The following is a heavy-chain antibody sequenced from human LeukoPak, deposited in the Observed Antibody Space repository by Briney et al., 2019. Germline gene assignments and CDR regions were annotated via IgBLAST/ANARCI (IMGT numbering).Heavy chain of an antibody. CDR2: INPNSGGT. V-gene: IGHV1-2*02. CDR3: ARGPPGRVHDSSKKGLFDP. Sequence: GASVKVSCKASGYTFTGYYMHWVRQAPGQGLEWMGWINPNSGGTNYAQKFQGRVTLTRDTSTSTVYMELSSLRSEDTAVYYCARGPPGRVHDSSKKGLFDPWGQGTLVTVSS. J-gene: IGHJ5*02. CDR1: GYTFTGYY. D-gene: IGHD3-22*01.